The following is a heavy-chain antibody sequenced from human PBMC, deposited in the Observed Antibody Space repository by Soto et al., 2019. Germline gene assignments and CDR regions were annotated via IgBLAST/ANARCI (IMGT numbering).Heavy chain of an antibody. CDR2: ISSSGSTI. D-gene: IGHD1-26*01. J-gene: IGHJ5*02. CDR1: GFTFSDYY. Sequence: QVQLVESGGGLVKPGGSLRLSCAASGFTFSDYYMSWIRQAPGKGLEWVSYISSSGSTIYYEDSVKGRFTISRDNAKNSLYLQMNSLRAEDTAVYYCARDYEGWEPQFRFRVRLDPWGQGTLVTVSS. CDR3: ARDYEGWEPQFRFRVRLDP. V-gene: IGHV3-11*01.